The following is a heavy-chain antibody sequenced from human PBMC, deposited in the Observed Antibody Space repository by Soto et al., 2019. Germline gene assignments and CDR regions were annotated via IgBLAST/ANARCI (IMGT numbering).Heavy chain of an antibody. CDR2: IRSKRYGGTP. D-gene: IGHD6-6*01. Sequence: PGGSLRLSCAASGFTFGDYALSWVRQGPGKGLEWVGFIRSKRYGGTPGYAASVKGRFSISRDDSGNIAYLQMNSLRTEDTVVYYCAKDGGSSGSDYYYGMDVWGQGTTVTVSS. V-gene: IGHV3-49*04. CDR3: AKDGGSSGSDYYYGMDV. J-gene: IGHJ6*02. CDR1: GFTFGDYA.